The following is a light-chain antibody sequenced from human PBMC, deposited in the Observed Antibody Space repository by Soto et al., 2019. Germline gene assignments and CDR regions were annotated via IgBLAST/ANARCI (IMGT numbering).Light chain of an antibody. CDR1: SSNIGSNT. J-gene: IGLJ1*01. V-gene: IGLV1-44*01. CDR3: AAWDDSLNGLYV. Sequence: QAVVTQPPSASGTPGQRVTISCSGSSSNIGSNTVNWYLQLPGTAPKLLIYSNNQRPSGVPDRISGSKSGTSASLAINGLQSEDEADYFCAAWDDSLNGLYVFGTGTKVTVL. CDR2: SNN.